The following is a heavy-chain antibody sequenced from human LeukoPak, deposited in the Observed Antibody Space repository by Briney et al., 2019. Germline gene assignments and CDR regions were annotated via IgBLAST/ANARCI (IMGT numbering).Heavy chain of an antibody. D-gene: IGHD3-22*01. CDR1: GYTFTGDY. CDR3: ARDGAGGDYESSDYYAYYFDY. CDR2: INPNSGGT. Sequence: GASVKVSCKASGYTFTGDYMHWVRQAPGQGLEWMGWINPNSGGTNYAQKFQGRVTMTRDTSISTAYMELSRLRSDDTAVYYCARDGAGGDYESSDYYAYYFDYWGQGTLVTVSS. V-gene: IGHV1-2*02. J-gene: IGHJ4*02.